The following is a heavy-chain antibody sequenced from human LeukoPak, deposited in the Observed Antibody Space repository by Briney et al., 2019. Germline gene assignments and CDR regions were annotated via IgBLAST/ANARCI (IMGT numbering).Heavy chain of an antibody. CDR1: GGSISSSNW. D-gene: IGHD3-10*01. J-gene: IGHJ3*02. Sequence: ETLSLTCAVSGGSISSSNWWSWVRQAPGKGLEWVGRIKSKTDGGTTDHAAPVKGRFTISRDDSKNTLYLQMNSLKTEDTAVYYCTTDLLLWFGESTDAFDIWGQGTMVTVSS. CDR3: TTDLLLWFGESTDAFDI. CDR2: IKSKTDGGTT. V-gene: IGHV3-15*01.